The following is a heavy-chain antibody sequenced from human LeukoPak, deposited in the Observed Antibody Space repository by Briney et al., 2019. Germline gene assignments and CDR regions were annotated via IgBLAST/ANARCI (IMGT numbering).Heavy chain of an antibody. V-gene: IGHV3-7*01. D-gene: IGHD1-14*01. Sequence: GGSLRLSCAASEFTLRSYWVEWVRQAPGKGLEWVANIKQDGSEKYYVDSVKGRFTITRDNASNSVYLQMNSLRAEDTAVYYCTSDAGGYNNLYYMDVWGKGTTVIVSS. CDR3: TSDAGGYNNLYYMDV. J-gene: IGHJ6*03. CDR2: IKQDGSEK. CDR1: EFTLRSYW.